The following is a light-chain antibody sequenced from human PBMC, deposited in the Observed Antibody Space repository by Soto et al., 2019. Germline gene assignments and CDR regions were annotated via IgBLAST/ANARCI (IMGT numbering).Light chain of an antibody. V-gene: IGLV2-23*01. CDR1: SSDVGSYNL. Sequence: QSVLTQPAPVSGSPRQSITISFPWASSDVGSYNLVSWYQQHPGKAPKLMIYEGSKRPSGVSNRFSGSKSGNTASLTISGLQAEDEADYYCCSYAGSSPSYVFGTGTKVTVL. CDR2: EGS. CDR3: CSYAGSSPSYV. J-gene: IGLJ1*01.